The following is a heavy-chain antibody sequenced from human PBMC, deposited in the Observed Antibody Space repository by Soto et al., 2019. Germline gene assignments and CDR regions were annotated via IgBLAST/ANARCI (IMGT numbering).Heavy chain of an antibody. Sequence: QVQLVQSGAEVKKPGSSVKVSCKASGGTFSSYAISWVRQAPGQGLEWMGGIIPIFGTANYAQKFQGRVKITADKSTSTAYMELSSLRSEDTAVDYCARVWLQLNFWNWFDPWGQGTLVTVSS. CDR1: GGTFSSYA. CDR2: IIPIFGTA. J-gene: IGHJ5*02. D-gene: IGHD5-18*01. V-gene: IGHV1-69*06. CDR3: ARVWLQLNFWNWFDP.